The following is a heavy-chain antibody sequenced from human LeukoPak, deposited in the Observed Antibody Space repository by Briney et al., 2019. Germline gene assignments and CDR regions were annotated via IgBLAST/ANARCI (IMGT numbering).Heavy chain of an antibody. D-gene: IGHD2-15*01. Sequence: ASVKVSCKGSGYTFANYAVHWVRQAPGQRLEWLGWINPGNGDTKYSQNFQGRVTVTSDTSAATAYVELNSLTSEDTAVYYCARERWHCRVNCYSVYYYALDVWGQGTTVTVSS. J-gene: IGHJ6*02. CDR2: INPGNGDT. V-gene: IGHV1-3*01. CDR3: ARERWHCRVNCYSVYYYALDV. CDR1: GYTFANYA.